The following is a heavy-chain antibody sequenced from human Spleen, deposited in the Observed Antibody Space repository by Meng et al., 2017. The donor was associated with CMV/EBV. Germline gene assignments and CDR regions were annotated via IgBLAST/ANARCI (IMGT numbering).Heavy chain of an antibody. D-gene: IGHD2-15*01. J-gene: IGHJ4*02. CDR3: ARGVEGYCSGGSCYYFDY. CDR2: INHSGST. CDR1: GGSFSGYY. Sequence: GLPQQWGAGLLKPSETLSLTGAVYGGSFSGYYWSRIRQPPGKGLEWIGEINHSGSTNYNPSLKSRVTISVDTSKNQFSLKLSSVTAADTAVYYCARGVEGYCSGGSCYYFDYWGQGTLVTVSS. V-gene: IGHV4-34*01.